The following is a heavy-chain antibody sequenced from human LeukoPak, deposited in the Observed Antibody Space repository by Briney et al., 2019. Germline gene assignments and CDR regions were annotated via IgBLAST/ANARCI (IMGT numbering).Heavy chain of an antibody. V-gene: IGHV1-46*01. CDR2: INPSGGST. CDR1: GYTFTSYY. Sequence: ASVKVSCKASGYTFTSYYMHWVRQAPGQGLEWMGIINPSGGSTSYAQKFQGRVTMTRDMSTSTVYMELSSLRSEDTAVYYCARDPYAEVGATIPLRAFDIWGQGTMVTVSS. CDR3: ARDPYAEVGATIPLRAFDI. J-gene: IGHJ3*02. D-gene: IGHD5-24*01.